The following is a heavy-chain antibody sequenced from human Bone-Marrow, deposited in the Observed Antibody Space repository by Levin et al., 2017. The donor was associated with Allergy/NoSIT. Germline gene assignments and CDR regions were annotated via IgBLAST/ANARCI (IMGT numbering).Heavy chain of an antibody. J-gene: IGHJ6*03. CDR3: ARFVVVPATYYYLDV. CDR1: GYTFISFG. Sequence: ASVKVSCKASGYTFISFGVAWVRQAPGQGLEWKGWISAHYGNTNYARKFQGRVTMTTDQPTSTAYMELRSLRADDTAVYYGARFVVVPATYYYLDVWGKGTTVTVSS. V-gene: IGHV1-18*01. D-gene: IGHD2-2*01. CDR2: ISAHYGNT.